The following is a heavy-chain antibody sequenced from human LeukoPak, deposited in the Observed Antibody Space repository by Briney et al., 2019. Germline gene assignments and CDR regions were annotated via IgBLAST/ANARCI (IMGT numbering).Heavy chain of an antibody. V-gene: IGHV1-18*01. CDR1: GYTFTSYG. D-gene: IGHD5-18*01. CDR3: ARSRYSYGSSQDLDY. CDR2: ISAYNGNT. Sequence: GASVKVSCKASGYTFTSYGISWVRQAPGQGLEWMGWISAYNGNTNYAQKLQGRVTMTTDTSTSTAYMELRSLRSDDTAVYYCARSRYSYGSSQDLDYWGQGTLVTVSS. J-gene: IGHJ4*02.